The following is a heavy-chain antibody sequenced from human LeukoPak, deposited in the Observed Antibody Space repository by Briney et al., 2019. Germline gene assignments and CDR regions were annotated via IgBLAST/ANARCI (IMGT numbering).Heavy chain of an antibody. CDR3: ARDADIAAAGTRYNWFDP. CDR2: ISSSSYYT. V-gene: IGHV3-11*06. D-gene: IGHD6-13*01. CDR1: GFTFSDYY. J-gene: IGHJ5*02. Sequence: SGGSLRLSCAASGFTFSDYYMSWIRQAPGKGLEWVSYISSSSYYTNYADSVKGRSTISRDNAKNSLYLQMNSLRAEDTAVYYCARDADIAAAGTRYNWFDPWGQGTLVIVSS.